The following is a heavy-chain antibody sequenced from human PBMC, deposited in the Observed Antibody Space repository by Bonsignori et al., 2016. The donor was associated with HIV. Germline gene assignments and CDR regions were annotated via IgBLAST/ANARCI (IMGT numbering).Heavy chain of an antibody. CDR2: IYYSGST. Sequence: RQAPGKGLEWIGYIYYSGSTNYNPSLKSRVTISVDTSKNQFSLKLSSVTAADTAVYYCARRKDTAMVLDRWGQGTLVTVSS. V-gene: IGHV4-61*07. CDR3: ARRKDTAMVLDR. D-gene: IGHD5-18*01. J-gene: IGHJ5*02.